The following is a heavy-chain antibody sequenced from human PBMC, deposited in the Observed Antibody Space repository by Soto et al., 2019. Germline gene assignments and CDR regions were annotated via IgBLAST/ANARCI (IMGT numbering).Heavy chain of an antibody. J-gene: IGHJ6*03. CDR3: ARVSPPEYYYYYMDV. V-gene: IGHV4-4*02. Sequence: SETLSLTCAVSSGSISSSNWWSWVRQPPGKGLEWIGEIYHSGSTNYNPSLKSRVTISVDKSKNQFSLKLSSVTAADTAVYYCARVSPPEYYYYYMDVWGKGTTVTVSS. CDR1: SGSISSSNW. CDR2: IYHSGST.